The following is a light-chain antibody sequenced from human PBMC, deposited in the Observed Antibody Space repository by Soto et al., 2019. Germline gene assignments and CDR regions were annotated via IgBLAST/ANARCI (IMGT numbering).Light chain of an antibody. Sequence: QSVLTQPASVSGSPGQSITISCTGTSRDVGAYNYVSWYQHLPGKAPKLMIFEVTNRPSGVSNRFSGSQCGNTASLTISGLQAEDEADFYCSSYTTTSTVVFGGGPKVTVL. CDR3: SSYTTTSTVV. V-gene: IGLV2-14*01. CDR2: EVT. CDR1: SRDVGAYNY. J-gene: IGLJ3*02.